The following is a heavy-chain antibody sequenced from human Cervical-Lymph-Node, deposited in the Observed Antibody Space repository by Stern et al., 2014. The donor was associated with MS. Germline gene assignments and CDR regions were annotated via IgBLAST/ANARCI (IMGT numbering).Heavy chain of an antibody. CDR3: ATQGRALAPD. CDR1: GDSISSGNYY. V-gene: IGHV4-61*02. Sequence: QLQLQESGPGLVKPSQTLSLTCTVSGDSISSGNYYWSWIRQPAGKGLEWIGRIYSSGTTYYNPSLRSRVTISIDTSNNQFPLKLTSVTATDTAVYYCATQGRALAPDWGQGTLVTVSS. CDR2: IYSSGTT. J-gene: IGHJ4*02.